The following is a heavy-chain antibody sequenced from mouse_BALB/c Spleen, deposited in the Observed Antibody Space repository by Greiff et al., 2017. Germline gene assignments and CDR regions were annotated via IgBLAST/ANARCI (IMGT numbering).Heavy chain of an antibody. CDR1: GFTFSDYY. CDR3: ARDRSTDTHYAMDY. CDR2: ISDGGSYT. V-gene: IGHV5-4*02. J-gene: IGHJ4*01. D-gene: IGHD1-2*01. Sequence: EVKLVESGGGLVKPGGSLKLSCAASGFTFSDYYMYWVRQTPEKRLEWVATISDGGSYTYYPDSVKGRFTISRDNAKNNLYLQMSSLKSEDTAMYYCARDRSTDTHYAMDYWGQGTSVTVSS.